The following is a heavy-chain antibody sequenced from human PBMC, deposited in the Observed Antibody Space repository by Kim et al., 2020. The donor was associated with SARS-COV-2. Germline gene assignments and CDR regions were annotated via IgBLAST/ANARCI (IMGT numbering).Heavy chain of an antibody. J-gene: IGHJ4*02. CDR1: GFTFSNYG. D-gene: IGHD6-19*01. CDR3: AREAWLGFCDPGDS. V-gene: IGHV3-33*01. CDR2: IWYDGSNE. Sequence: GGSLRLSCVASGFTFSNYGMHWVRQAPGKGLEWVASIWYDGSNENYADSLKGRFTISRDNSKNTLYLQMNSLRAEDTALYYCAREAWLGFCDPGDSWGQG.